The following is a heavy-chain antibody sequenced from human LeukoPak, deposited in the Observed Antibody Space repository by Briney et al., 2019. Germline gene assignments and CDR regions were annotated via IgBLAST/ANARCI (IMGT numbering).Heavy chain of an antibody. CDR2: MNPNSGNT. J-gene: IGHJ4*02. Sequence: ASVKVSCKASGYTFTSYDINWVRQATGQGLEWMGWMNPNSGNTGYAQKFQGRVTMTRNTSISTAYMELSSLRSEDTAVYYCARVPPQRYSYDTPLDYWGQGTLVIVSS. CDR3: ARVPPQRYSYDTPLDY. V-gene: IGHV1-8*01. CDR1: GYTFTSYD. D-gene: IGHD5-18*01.